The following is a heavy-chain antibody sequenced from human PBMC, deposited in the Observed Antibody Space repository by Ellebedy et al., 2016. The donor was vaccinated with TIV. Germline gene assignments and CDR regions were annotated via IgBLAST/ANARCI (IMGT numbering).Heavy chain of an antibody. CDR3: ARHLSMTMTTMRQDALDI. Sequence: GESLKISCKGSPYTFTNYWINWVRQMPGKGLDWMGRIDPSDSYTNYRPSSQGHVTMSVDKSTNTAFLQWDSLKASDTAVYYCARHLSMTMTTMRQDALDIWGQGTVVTVSS. CDR2: IDPSDSYT. V-gene: IGHV5-10-1*01. D-gene: IGHD2/OR15-2a*01. CDR1: PYTFTNYW. J-gene: IGHJ3*02.